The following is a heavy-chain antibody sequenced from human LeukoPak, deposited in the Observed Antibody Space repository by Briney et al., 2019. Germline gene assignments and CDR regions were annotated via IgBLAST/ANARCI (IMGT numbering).Heavy chain of an antibody. V-gene: IGHV3-23*01. D-gene: IGHD6-6*01. CDR1: GFSFSNYA. CDR3: AKGSGMAARRSNSFDP. J-gene: IGHJ5*02. Sequence: GGSVTLSCARSGFSFSNYAMSCLRQTPGKGLECVSVIRGSGGITYSADSVKGRFSISRDNSKNTLYLQMNSLRAEDTAIYYCAKGSGMAARRSNSFDPWGQGTLVTVSS. CDR2: IRGSGGIT.